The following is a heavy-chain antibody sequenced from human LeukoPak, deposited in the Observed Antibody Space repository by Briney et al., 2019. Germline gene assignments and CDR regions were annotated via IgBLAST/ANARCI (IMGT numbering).Heavy chain of an antibody. Sequence: GASVKVSCKASGGTFSSYAISWVRQAPGQGLEWMGGIIPIFGTANYAQKFQGRVTITADESTSTAYMELSSLRSEDTAVYYCARVEGYDFWSGYTYYYYMDVWGKGTTVTVSS. J-gene: IGHJ6*03. CDR2: IIPIFGTA. V-gene: IGHV1-69*13. D-gene: IGHD3-3*01. CDR3: ARVEGYDFWSGYTYYYYMDV. CDR1: GGTFSSYA.